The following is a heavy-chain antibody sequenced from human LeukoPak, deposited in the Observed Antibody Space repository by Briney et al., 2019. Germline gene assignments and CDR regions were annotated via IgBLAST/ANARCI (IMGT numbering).Heavy chain of an antibody. Sequence: PGGSLRLSCAASGFTFSSYSMNWVRHAPGKGLEWVSSISSSSSYIYYADSVKGRFTISRDNAKNSLYLQMNSLRAEDTAVYYCARAEGYSSSSYPFDYWGQGTLVTVSS. CDR3: ARAEGYSSSSYPFDY. CDR1: GFTFSSYS. CDR2: ISSSSSYI. D-gene: IGHD6-6*01. V-gene: IGHV3-21*01. J-gene: IGHJ4*02.